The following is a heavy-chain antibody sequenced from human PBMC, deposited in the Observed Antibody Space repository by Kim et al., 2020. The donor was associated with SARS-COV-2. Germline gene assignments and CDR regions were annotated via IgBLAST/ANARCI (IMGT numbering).Heavy chain of an antibody. Sequence: ASVMVSCKASGYTFTSYAMHWVRQAPGQRLEWMGWINAGNGNTKYSQKFQGRVTITRDTSASTAYMELSSLRSEDTAVYYCARGLPVAGTGSAYYYYYGMDVWGQGTTVTVSS. CDR2: INAGNGNT. V-gene: IGHV1-3*01. CDR1: GYTFTSYA. CDR3: ARGLPVAGTGSAYYYYYGMDV. J-gene: IGHJ6*02. D-gene: IGHD6-19*01.